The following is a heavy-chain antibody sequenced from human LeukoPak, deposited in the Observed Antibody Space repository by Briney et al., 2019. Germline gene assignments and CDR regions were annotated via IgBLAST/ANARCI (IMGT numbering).Heavy chain of an antibody. CDR1: GGSIGGFY. CDR2: IYGGGSS. Sequence: SEALSLTCTVSGGSIGGFYWGWIRQPPGKGLEWIGYIYGGGSSTYNPSLQSRVIISMDTSQNQFFLKLISMTAADTAVYYCVRRRGGYGEGEFPFWGQGVLVTVSA. V-gene: IGHV4-4*09. CDR3: VRRRGGYGEGEFPF. J-gene: IGHJ4*02. D-gene: IGHD3-10*01.